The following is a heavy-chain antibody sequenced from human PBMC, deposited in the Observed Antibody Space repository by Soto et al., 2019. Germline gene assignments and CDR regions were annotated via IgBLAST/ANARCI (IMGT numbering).Heavy chain of an antibody. CDR3: ARTYGSGSYYRWFDS. D-gene: IGHD3-10*01. V-gene: IGHV3-7*04. CDR2: IKYDRSEK. J-gene: IGHJ5*01. Sequence: EVQLVESGGGLVQPGESLRLSCAASGFTFSSYSMNWVRQAPGKGLEWLANIKYDRSEKSYVDSVKGRFTISRDDTKNSLYLQMNSLRAEDTAVYYCARTYGSGSYYRWFDSWGQGALVTVSS. CDR1: GFTFSSYS.